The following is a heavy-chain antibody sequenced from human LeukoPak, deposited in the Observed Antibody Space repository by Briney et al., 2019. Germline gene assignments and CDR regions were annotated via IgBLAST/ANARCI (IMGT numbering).Heavy chain of an antibody. CDR3: AKTPVGMVPLDY. V-gene: IGHV1-46*01. D-gene: IGHD5-24*01. CDR2: INPSGGST. CDR1: GYTFTSYY. J-gene: IGHJ4*02. Sequence: GASVKVSCKASGYTFTSYYMHWVRQAPGQGLEWMGIINPSGGSTSYAQKFQGRVTMTRDMSTSTVYMELSSLRSEDTAVYYCAKTPVGMVPLDYWGQGTLVTVSS.